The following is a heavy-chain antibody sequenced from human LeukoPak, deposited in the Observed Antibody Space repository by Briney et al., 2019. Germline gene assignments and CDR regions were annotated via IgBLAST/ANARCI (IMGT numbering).Heavy chain of an antibody. V-gene: IGHV3-30*04. CDR3: ARMDWLRGAISWAFDI. CDR2: ISYDGSNK. D-gene: IGHD3-10*01. Sequence: GGSLRLSCAASGFTLRSYAMHGVRQAPGKGLEWVALISYDGSNKYHADAVKGRFTISRDNSRNILYLQMSSVGTEETAVYYCARMDWLRGAISWAFDIWGQGSLVTVSS. CDR1: GFTLRSYA. J-gene: IGHJ3*02.